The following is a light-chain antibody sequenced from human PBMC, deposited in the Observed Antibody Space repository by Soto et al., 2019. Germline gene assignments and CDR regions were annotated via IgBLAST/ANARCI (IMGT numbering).Light chain of an antibody. J-gene: IGKJ1*01. V-gene: IGKV3-20*01. Sequence: EIVLTQSPGTLSLSPGERATLSCRASQSVSSSYLAWYQQKPGQAPRLLIYGASSRATGIPDRVSGSGSGTDFTLTISRLEPEDFAVYYCQQYGSSPPETFGQGTKVEIQ. CDR3: QQYGSSPPET. CDR1: QSVSSSY. CDR2: GAS.